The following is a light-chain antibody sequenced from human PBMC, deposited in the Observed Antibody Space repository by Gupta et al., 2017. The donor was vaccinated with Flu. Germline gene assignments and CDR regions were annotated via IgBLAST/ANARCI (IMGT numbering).Light chain of an antibody. CDR1: NIGSKS. Sequence: SYVLTRPPSVSVAPGQTARITCGGNNIGSKSVHWYQQQPGQAPVLFFYDDSDRPAGSPERCSCSNSGNTATLTISRVEAGDEADYYCQVWDSSSDHPVVFGGGTKLTVL. J-gene: IGLJ2*01. CDR2: DDS. CDR3: QVWDSSSDHPVV. V-gene: IGLV3-21*02.